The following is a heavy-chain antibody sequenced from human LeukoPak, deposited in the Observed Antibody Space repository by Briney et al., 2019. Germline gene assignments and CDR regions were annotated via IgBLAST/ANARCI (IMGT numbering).Heavy chain of an antibody. CDR1: GFTGSSNY. D-gene: IGHD6-13*01. Sequence: QAGGSLRLSCAASGFTGSSNYMSWVRQAPGKGLEGFSVIYSGGSTYYADSVKGRFTISRDKSKNTLYLQMNNLRAEDTAEYYCARGPRDSSWYVDYWGQGTLVTVSS. V-gene: IGHV3-53*01. J-gene: IGHJ4*02. CDR2: IYSGGST. CDR3: ARGPRDSSWYVDY.